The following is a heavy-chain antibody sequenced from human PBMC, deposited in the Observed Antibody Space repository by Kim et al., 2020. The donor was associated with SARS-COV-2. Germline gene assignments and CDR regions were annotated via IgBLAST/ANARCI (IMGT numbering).Heavy chain of an antibody. CDR1: GGSISSYY. CDR2: IYTSGST. V-gene: IGHV4-4*07. D-gene: IGHD3-22*01. Sequence: SETLSLTCTVSGGSISSYYWSWIRQPAGKGLEWIGRIYTSGSTNYNPSLKSRVTMSVDTSKNQFSLKLSSVTAADTAVYYCARGLDYYDSSGNLEPRGFDYWGQGTLVTVSS. J-gene: IGHJ4*02. CDR3: ARGLDYYDSSGNLEPRGFDY.